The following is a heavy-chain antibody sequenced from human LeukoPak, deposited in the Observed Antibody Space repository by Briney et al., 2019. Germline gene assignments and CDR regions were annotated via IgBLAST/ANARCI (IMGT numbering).Heavy chain of an antibody. CDR3: AKDVRGSGYLGAFDH. CDR1: GFTFSSYA. V-gene: IGHV3-23*01. J-gene: IGHJ4*02. Sequence: GGSLRLSCAASGFTFSSYAMSWVRQAPGKGLEWVSAISGSGSSTYYADSVKGRFTISRDNSKNALYLQMNSLGAEDTAVYCCAKDVRGSGYLGAFDHWGQGTLVTVSS. D-gene: IGHD3-22*01. CDR2: ISGSGSST.